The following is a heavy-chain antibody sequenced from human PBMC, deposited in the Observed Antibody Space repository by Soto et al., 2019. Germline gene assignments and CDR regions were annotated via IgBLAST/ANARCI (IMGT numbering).Heavy chain of an antibody. V-gene: IGHV1-58*01. D-gene: IGHD6-13*01. Sequence: GPSVKVSCKASGFTFTSSAVQWVRQARGQRLEWIGWIVVGSGNTNYAQKFQERVTITRDMSTSTAYMELSSLRSEDTAVYYCAADLGVVNRLGSWSGRYYYYGMDVWGQGTTVTVSS. J-gene: IGHJ6*02. CDR2: IVVGSGNT. CDR3: AADLGVVNRLGSWSGRYYYYGMDV. CDR1: GFTFTSSA.